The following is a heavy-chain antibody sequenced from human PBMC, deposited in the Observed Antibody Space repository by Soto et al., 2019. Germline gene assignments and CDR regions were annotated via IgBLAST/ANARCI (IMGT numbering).Heavy chain of an antibody. V-gene: IGHV3-7*01. Sequence: GGSLRLSCAASGFTFSSYWMSWVRQAPGKGLEWVANIKQDGSEKYYVDSVKGRFTISRDNAKNSLYLQMNSLRAEDTAVYYCARDAYYYDSSGYYNVFDYWGQGTLVTVSS. CDR1: GFTFSSYW. D-gene: IGHD3-22*01. CDR3: ARDAYYYDSSGYYNVFDY. CDR2: IKQDGSEK. J-gene: IGHJ4*02.